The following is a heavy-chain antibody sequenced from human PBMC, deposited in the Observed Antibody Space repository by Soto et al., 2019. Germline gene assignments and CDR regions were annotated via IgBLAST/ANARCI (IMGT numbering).Heavy chain of an antibody. CDR1: GYSISSGYY. CDR2: IYHSGST. J-gene: IGHJ5*02. V-gene: IGHV4-38-2*02. D-gene: IGHD1-1*01. CDR3: ARAGTRNWFDP. Sequence: SETLSLTCTVSGYSISSGYYWGWIRQPPGKGLEWIGSIYHSGSTYYNPSLKSRVTISVDTSKNQFSLKLSSVTAADTAVYYCARAGTRNWFDPWGQGTLVTVSS.